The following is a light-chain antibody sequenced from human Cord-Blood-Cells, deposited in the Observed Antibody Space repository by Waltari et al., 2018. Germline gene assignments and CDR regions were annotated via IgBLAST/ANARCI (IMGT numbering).Light chain of an antibody. CDR2: DAS. CDR3: QQFNSYPIT. Sequence: AIQLTQSPSSLSASVGARVTITCRASQGFSSALAWYQPKTGKAPKLMIYDASSLESGVPSRFSGSGSGTDFTLTISSLQPEDFATYYCQQFNSYPITFGQGTRLEIK. V-gene: IGKV1-13*02. J-gene: IGKJ5*01. CDR1: QGFSSA.